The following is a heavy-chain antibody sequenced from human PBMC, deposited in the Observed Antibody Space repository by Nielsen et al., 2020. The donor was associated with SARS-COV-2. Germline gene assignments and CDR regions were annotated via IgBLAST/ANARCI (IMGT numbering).Heavy chain of an antibody. Sequence: SETLSLTCTVSGGSIGSYYWSWIRQPPGKGLEWIGYIYYSGSTNYNPSLKSRVTISVDTSKNQFSLKLSSVTAADTAVYYCARSYDFWSGYYNWFDPWGQGTLVTVSS. J-gene: IGHJ5*02. CDR1: GGSIGSYY. V-gene: IGHV4-59*01. CDR3: ARSYDFWSGYYNWFDP. D-gene: IGHD3-3*01. CDR2: IYYSGST.